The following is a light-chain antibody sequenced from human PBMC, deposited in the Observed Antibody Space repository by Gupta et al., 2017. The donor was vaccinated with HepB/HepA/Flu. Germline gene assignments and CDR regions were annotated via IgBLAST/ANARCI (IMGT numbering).Light chain of an antibody. V-gene: IGLV1-44*01. CDR2: DTD. CDR3: AAWDDSLNGYV. Sequence: QSLLTQSPSASATPGQRVTIPCSGDNSNIGKSSVNWYQHLPGTAPKLLIYDTDVRLSEVPDRFSGSKSGTSASLAISGLQSEDEADYFCAAWDDSLNGYVFGTGTSVTVL. CDR1: NSNIGKSS. J-gene: IGLJ1*01.